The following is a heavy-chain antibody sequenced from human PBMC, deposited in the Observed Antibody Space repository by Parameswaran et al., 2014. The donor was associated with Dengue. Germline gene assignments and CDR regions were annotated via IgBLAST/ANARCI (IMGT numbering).Heavy chain of an antibody. CDR3: ARFGDGYSGSYYYYYYGMDV. J-gene: IGHJ6*02. D-gene: IGHD1-26*01. Sequence: PGKGLEWIGEINHSGSTNYNPSLKSRVTISVDTSKNQFSLKLSSVTAADTAVYYCARFGDGYSGSYYYYYYGMDVWGQGTTVTVSS. V-gene: IGHV4-34*01. CDR2: INHSGST.